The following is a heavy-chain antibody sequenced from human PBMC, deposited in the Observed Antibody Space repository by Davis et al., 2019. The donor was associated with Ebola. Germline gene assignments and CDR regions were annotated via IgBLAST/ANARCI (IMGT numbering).Heavy chain of an antibody. CDR1: GGSISSYY. V-gene: IGHV4-59*01. D-gene: IGHD3-10*01. CDR2: VYYIGTT. J-gene: IGHJ3*01. CDR3: ARRSYHSGNAFDL. Sequence: MPGGSLRLSCTVSGGSISSYYWTWIRQPPGKGLEWIGDVYYIGTTNYNPFFKSRVTISVDTSRSQFSLKLTSVTAADTAVYYCARRSYHSGNAFDLWGQGTIVTVSS.